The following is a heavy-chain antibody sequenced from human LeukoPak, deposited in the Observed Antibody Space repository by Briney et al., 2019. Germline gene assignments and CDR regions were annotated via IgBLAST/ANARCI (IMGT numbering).Heavy chain of an antibody. Sequence: SETLSLTCAVYGGSFGGYYWSWIRQPPGKGLEWIGEINHSGSTNYNPSLKSRVTISVDTSKNQFSLKLSSVTAADTAVYYCARGGPNTSQTRGYSYGKFDHWGQGTLVTVSS. CDR3: ARGGPNTSQTRGYSYGKFDH. V-gene: IGHV4-34*01. J-gene: IGHJ4*02. CDR2: INHSGST. CDR1: GGSFGGYY. D-gene: IGHD5-18*01.